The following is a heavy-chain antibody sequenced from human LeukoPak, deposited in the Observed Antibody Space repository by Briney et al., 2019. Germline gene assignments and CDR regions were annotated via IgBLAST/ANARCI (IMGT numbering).Heavy chain of an antibody. D-gene: IGHD6-19*01. CDR2: ISYDGSNK. V-gene: IGHV3-30*04. J-gene: IGHJ3*02. Sequence: GGSLRLSCAASGFTFSSYAMHWVRQAPGKGLEWVAVISYDGSNKYYADSVKGRFTISRDNAKNSLYLQMNSLRAEDTAVYYCARGKIAVAGPDAFDIWGQGTMVTVSS. CDR3: ARGKIAVAGPDAFDI. CDR1: GFTFSSYA.